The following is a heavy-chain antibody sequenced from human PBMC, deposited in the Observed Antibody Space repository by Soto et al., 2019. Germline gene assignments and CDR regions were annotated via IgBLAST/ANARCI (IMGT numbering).Heavy chain of an antibody. J-gene: IGHJ4*02. D-gene: IGHD6-19*01. CDR2: TIPIVDRA. CDR3: ARAGAGTSILDS. CDR1: GGTFSTST. V-gene: IGHV1-69*08. Sequence: QVQLVQSGAEVKKPGSSVKISCQASGGTFSTSTISWVRQSPGQGLEWMGRTIPIVDRAIYAQNFQGRVTMTADKSTNTVYMEMFSLRSDDTAVYYCARAGAGTSILDSWGQGTLVTVSS.